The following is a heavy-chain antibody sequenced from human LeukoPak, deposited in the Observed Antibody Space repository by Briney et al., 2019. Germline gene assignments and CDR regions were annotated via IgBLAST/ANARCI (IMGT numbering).Heavy chain of an antibody. D-gene: IGHD3-3*01. CDR1: GGSITTGSYY. Sequence: SETLSLTCTVSGGSITTGSYYWSWIRQPAGKGLEWIGRIYSSGSTNYNPSLRSRVTISLDTSKNQFSLKLSSVTAADTAVYYCARTRGRFLEWLLDYWGQGTLVTVSS. J-gene: IGHJ4*02. CDR2: IYSSGST. CDR3: ARTRGRFLEWLLDY. V-gene: IGHV4-61*02.